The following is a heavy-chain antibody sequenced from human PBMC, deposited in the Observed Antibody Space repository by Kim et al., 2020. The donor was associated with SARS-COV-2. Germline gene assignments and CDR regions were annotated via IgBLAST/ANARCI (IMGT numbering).Heavy chain of an antibody. V-gene: IGHV3-23*01. CDR2: ISGGGGDT. D-gene: IGHD2-2*01. Sequence: GGSLRLSCAASGFTFSGYAMSWVRQAPGKGLEWVSGISGGGGDTYYADSVKGRFTISRDNSKSTLYLQMNSLRAEDTAVYYCAKVLGDCGSTTRCYVRGKPYFDFWGQGTLVTVSS. CDR3: AKVLGDCGSTTRCYVRGKPYFDF. J-gene: IGHJ4*02. CDR1: GFTFSGYA.